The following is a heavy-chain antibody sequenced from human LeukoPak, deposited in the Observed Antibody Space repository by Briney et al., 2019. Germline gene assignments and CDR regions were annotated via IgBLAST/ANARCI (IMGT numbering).Heavy chain of an antibody. D-gene: IGHD2-15*01. Sequence: PGGSLRLSCAASGFTFSSYGMHWVRQAPGKGLEWVAVIWYDGSNKYYADSVKGRFTISRDNSKNTLYLQMNSLRAEDTAVYYCARGTEVVVAANHLDYWGQGTLVTVSS. CDR1: GFTFSSYG. CDR3: ARGTEVVVAANHLDY. V-gene: IGHV3-33*01. J-gene: IGHJ4*02. CDR2: IWYDGSNK.